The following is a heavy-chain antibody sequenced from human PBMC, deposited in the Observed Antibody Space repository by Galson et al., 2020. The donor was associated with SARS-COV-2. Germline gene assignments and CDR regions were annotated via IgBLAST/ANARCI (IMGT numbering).Heavy chain of an antibody. CDR3: ASSIEVAGAIDY. CDR1: GFIFGNG. J-gene: IGHJ4*02. Sequence: GESLKISCAASGFIFGNGMHWVRQAPGKGLEWVAVIWSDGINKYYGDSVKGRFTISRDNSKNTLNLQMNSLRAEDTAVYYCASSIEVAGAIDYWGQGTLVTVSS. V-gene: IGHV3-33*01. D-gene: IGHD6-19*01. CDR2: IWSDGINK.